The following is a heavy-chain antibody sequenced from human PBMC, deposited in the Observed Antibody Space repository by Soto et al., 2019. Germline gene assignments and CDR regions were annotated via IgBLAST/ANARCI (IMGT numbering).Heavy chain of an antibody. CDR2: IHTDGTT. CDR3: ARDLSSGWYGLDWFDP. D-gene: IGHD6-19*01. CDR1: GFTVSSTY. V-gene: IGHV3-53*01. J-gene: IGHJ5*02. Sequence: GSLRLSCGASGFTVSSTYMNWVRQTPGKGLEWVSVIHTDGTTYYADSVKGRFTISRDNSKNTLYLQINSLRAEDAAVYYCARDLSSGWYGLDWFDPWGQGTLVTVSS.